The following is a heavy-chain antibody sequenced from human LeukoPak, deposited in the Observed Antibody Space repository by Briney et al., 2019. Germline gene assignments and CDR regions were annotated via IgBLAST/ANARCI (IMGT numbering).Heavy chain of an antibody. V-gene: IGHV3-48*02. CDR1: GFSFSDYG. J-gene: IGHJ4*02. Sequence: GGSLRLSCAASGFSFSDYGMNWVRQAPGKGLEWLSYLSSSGNGIYYADSVKGRFTISRDSANNSLYLQMNSLRDEDTAVYYCARDRGTYYPLDYWGQGTLVTVSS. D-gene: IGHD1-26*01. CDR2: LSSSGNGI. CDR3: ARDRGTYYPLDY.